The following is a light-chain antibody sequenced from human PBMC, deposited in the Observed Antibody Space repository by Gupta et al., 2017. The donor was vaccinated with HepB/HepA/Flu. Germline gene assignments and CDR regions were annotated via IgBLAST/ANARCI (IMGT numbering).Light chain of an antibody. V-gene: IGLV1-40*01. CDR1: SSNIGAGNH. CDR3: QSFDNSLRGTV. Sequence: QSVLTQPPSVSGAPGQKITISCTGSSSNIGAGNHVHWYQQLPGAATKVLIYGNNNRPSEVPDRFSGSTSGTSASLAITGLQAEDEADYYCQSFDNSLRGTVFGGGTKVAVL. CDR2: GNN. J-gene: IGLJ1*01.